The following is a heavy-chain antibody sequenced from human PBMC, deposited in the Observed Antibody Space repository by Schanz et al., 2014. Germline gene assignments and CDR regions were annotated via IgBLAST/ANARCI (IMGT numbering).Heavy chain of an antibody. J-gene: IGHJ4*02. Sequence: EVQLVESGGGLAQPGGSLRLSCAASGFKFTDYAMNWVRQAPGRGLEWVSGITRQGTTYYADFVKGRFSISRDLSSNTLYLQMNSLRADDSAIYYCAKDHPSSGWPAFDVWGQGTQVTVSS. CDR1: GFKFTDYA. CDR2: ITRQGTT. V-gene: IGHV3-23*04. D-gene: IGHD6-19*01. CDR3: AKDHPSSGWPAFDV.